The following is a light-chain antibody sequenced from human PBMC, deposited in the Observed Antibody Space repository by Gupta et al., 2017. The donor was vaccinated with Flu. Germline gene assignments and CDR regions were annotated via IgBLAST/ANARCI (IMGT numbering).Light chain of an antibody. CDR2: DAS. Sequence: EIVLTQSPATLSLSPGERATLSCRARQSVSSYLAWYQQKPGQAPRLLIYDASNRATGIPARFSGSGYGKDLTLTISSREQEEFAGYYCQQRSNWPPITFGQGTRLEIK. J-gene: IGKJ5*01. V-gene: IGKV3-11*01. CDR1: QSVSSY. CDR3: QQRSNWPPIT.